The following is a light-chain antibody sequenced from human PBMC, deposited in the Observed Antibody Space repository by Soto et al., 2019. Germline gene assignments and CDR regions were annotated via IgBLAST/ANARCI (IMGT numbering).Light chain of an antibody. Sequence: DIQLAQSPSSLSASFAYRFSIFCRASQSISNYLNWYQQKPGKAPKVLIFAASRLQSGVPSRFSGSGSGTDFTLTISSLQPEDFATYYCQQSYTRTFGQGTKVDI. CDR1: QSISNY. CDR2: AAS. J-gene: IGKJ1*01. V-gene: IGKV1-39*01. CDR3: QQSYTRT.